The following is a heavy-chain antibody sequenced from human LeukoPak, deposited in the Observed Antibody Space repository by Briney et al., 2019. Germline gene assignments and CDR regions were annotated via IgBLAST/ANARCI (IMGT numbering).Heavy chain of an antibody. CDR2: INHSGST. V-gene: IGHV4-34*01. D-gene: IGHD1-26*01. Sequence: PSETLSLTCAVYGGSFSGYYWSWIRQPPGKGLEWIGEINHSGSTNYNPSLKSRVTISVDTSKNQFSLKLSSVTAADTAVYYCAGGAGSAYSGSYHNWFDPWGQGTLVTVSS. CDR3: AGGAGSAYSGSYHNWFDP. J-gene: IGHJ5*02. CDR1: GGSFSGYY.